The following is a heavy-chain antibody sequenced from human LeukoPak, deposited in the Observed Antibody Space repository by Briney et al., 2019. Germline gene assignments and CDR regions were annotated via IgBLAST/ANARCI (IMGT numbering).Heavy chain of an antibody. V-gene: IGHV3-7*01. Sequence: PGGSLRLSCAASGFTFSSYGMHWVRQAPGKGLEWVANIKQDGSEKYYVDSVKGRFTISRDNAKNSLYLQMNSLRAEDTAVYYCARDPGYCSGGSCYADAFDIWGQGTMVTVSS. J-gene: IGHJ3*02. CDR3: ARDPGYCSGGSCYADAFDI. CDR2: IKQDGSEK. CDR1: GFTFSSYG. D-gene: IGHD2-15*01.